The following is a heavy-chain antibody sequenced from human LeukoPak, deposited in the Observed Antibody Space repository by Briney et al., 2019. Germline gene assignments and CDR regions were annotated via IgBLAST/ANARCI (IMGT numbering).Heavy chain of an antibody. CDR2: INPNSGGT. V-gene: IGHV1-2*02. Sequence: GASVKVSCKASGYTFTGYYMHWVRQAPGQGLEWMGWINPNSGGTNYAQKFQGRVTMTRDTSISTAYMELSRLRSDDTAVYYCARSITMVRGVITPLCYWGQGTLVPVSS. J-gene: IGHJ4*02. CDR3: ARSITMVRGVITPLCY. CDR1: GYTFTGYY. D-gene: IGHD3-10*01.